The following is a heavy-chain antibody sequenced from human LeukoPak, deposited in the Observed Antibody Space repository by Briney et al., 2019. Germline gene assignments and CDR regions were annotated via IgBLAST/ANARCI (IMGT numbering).Heavy chain of an antibody. V-gene: IGHV1-69*05. CDR3: GRKAGDCGGGICYSIDY. CDR2: IIPIIGTA. D-gene: IGHD2-15*01. CDR1: GGTFSSYA. J-gene: IGHJ4*02. Sequence: ASVKVSCKASGGTFSSYAISWVRQAPGQGLEWMGGIIPIIGTANYAQKFQGRVTITTDESTSTAYMELSSLRSEDTAVYYCGRKAGDCGGGICYSIDYWGQGTLVTVSS.